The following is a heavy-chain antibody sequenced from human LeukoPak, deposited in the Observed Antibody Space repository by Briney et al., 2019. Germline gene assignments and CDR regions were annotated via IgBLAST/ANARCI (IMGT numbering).Heavy chain of an antibody. V-gene: IGHV3-48*03. CDR1: GLTFSSCE. Sequence: PGGSLRLSCAASGLTFSSCEMNWVRQAPGKGLEWVSYISSSGSTIYYADSVKGRFTISRDNAKNSLYLQMNSLRAEDTAVYYCAIINWNGNFDYWGQGTLVTVSS. CDR3: AIINWNGNFDY. CDR2: ISSSGSTI. D-gene: IGHD1-1*01. J-gene: IGHJ4*02.